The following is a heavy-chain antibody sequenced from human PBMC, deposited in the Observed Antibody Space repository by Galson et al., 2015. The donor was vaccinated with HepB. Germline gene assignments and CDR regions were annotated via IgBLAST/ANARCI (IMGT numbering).Heavy chain of an antibody. D-gene: IGHD3-16*01. V-gene: IGHV3-23*01. J-gene: IGHJ4*02. CDR1: GFTLTNYG. CDR3: AKIWGQDDY. CDR2: ISGSGAIT. Sequence: SLRLSCAASGFTLTNYGMSWVRQAPGKGLEWVSAISGSGAITNYADSVKGRFTISRDNFNRTLFLQMNNLRVDDTAIYYCAKIWGQDDYWGQGTLVTVSS.